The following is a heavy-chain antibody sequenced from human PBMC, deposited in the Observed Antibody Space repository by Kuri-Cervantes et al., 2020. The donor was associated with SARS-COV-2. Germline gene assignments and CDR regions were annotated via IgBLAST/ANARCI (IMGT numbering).Heavy chain of an antibody. CDR1: GFPFRSYS. J-gene: IGHJ4*02. D-gene: IGHD3-3*01. CDR3: ARDRGDFWSGSINY. V-gene: IGHV3-48*01. CDR2: ISASSSTI. Sequence: GGSLRLSCTTSGFPFRSYSMAWVRQAPGKGLVWISYISASSSTISYADSVKGRFTISRDNAKNSLYLQMNSLRAEDTAVYYCARDRGDFWSGSINYWGQGTLVTVSS.